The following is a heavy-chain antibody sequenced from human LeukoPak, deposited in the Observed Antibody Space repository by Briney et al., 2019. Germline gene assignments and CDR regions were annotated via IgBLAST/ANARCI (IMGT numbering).Heavy chain of an antibody. CDR3: ARDGMGAIVDY. Sequence: GGSLRLSCAASGFTFSSYEMNWVRQAPGKGLEGVSYISSSGSTIYYADSVKGRFTISRDNAKNSLYLQMNSLRAEDTAVYYCARDGMGAIVDYWGQGTLVTVSS. CDR2: ISSSGSTI. CDR1: GFTFSSYE. J-gene: IGHJ4*02. V-gene: IGHV3-48*03. D-gene: IGHD1-26*01.